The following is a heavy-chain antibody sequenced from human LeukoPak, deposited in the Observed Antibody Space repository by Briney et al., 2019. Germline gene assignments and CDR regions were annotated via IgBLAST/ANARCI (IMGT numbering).Heavy chain of an antibody. Sequence: PGGSLRLSCAASGFTFSTFAMHWVRQAPGKGLEWVAVISYDGNNKYYADSVKGRFTISRDNSKNTLYLQMNSLRVEDTAVYYCARDHGSSGWYEIVDYWGQGTLVTVSS. J-gene: IGHJ4*02. D-gene: IGHD6-19*01. CDR3: ARDHGSSGWYEIVDY. CDR2: ISYDGNNK. CDR1: GFTFSTFA. V-gene: IGHV3-30-3*01.